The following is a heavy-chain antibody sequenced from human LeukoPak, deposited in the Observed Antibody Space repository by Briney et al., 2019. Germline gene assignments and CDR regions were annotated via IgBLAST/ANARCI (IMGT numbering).Heavy chain of an antibody. CDR3: ARRSGSGYSYYFDY. V-gene: IGHV4-34*01. CDR2: IYYSGST. J-gene: IGHJ4*02. Sequence: SETLSLTCAVYGGSFSGYYWSWIRQPPGKGLEWIGSIYYSGSTYYNPSLKSRVTISVDTSKNQFSLKLSSVTAADTAVYYCARRSGSGYSYYFDYWGQGTLVTVSS. CDR1: GGSFSGYY. D-gene: IGHD3-22*01.